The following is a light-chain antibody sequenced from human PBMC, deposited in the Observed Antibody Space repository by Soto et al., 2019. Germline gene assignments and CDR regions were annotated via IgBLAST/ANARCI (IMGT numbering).Light chain of an antibody. CDR2: AAS. J-gene: IGKJ1*01. CDR1: QSISSY. V-gene: IGKV1-39*01. CDR3: QQSYSTPRT. Sequence: DIQMTQSPSTLSASVGDRLTITCRASQSISSYLNWYQQKPGKAPKLLIYAASSLQSGVPSRFSGSGSGTDFTLTISSLQPEDFATYYCQQSYSTPRTFGQGTKVDIK.